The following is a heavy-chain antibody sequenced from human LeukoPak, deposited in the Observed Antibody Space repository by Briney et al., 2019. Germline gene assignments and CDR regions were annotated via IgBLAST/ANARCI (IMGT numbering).Heavy chain of an antibody. CDR1: GFTFSDHY. V-gene: IGHV3-72*01. D-gene: IGHD3-10*01. Sequence: GGSLRLSCAASGFTFSDHYMDWVRQAPGKGLDWIGRSRNRAHSYSTEYAASVKGRFTVSRADSENSLYLQMNSLKTDDTAVYYCVALIRGLGYWGQGTLVTVSS. CDR2: SRNRAHSYST. CDR3: VALIRGLGY. J-gene: IGHJ4*02.